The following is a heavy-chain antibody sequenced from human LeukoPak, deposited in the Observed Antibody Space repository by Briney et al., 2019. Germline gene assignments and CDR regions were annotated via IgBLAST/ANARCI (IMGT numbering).Heavy chain of an antibody. J-gene: IGHJ4*02. D-gene: IGHD3-22*01. Sequence: GASVKVSCKASGGTFSRYAISWVRQAPGQGLEWMGGIIPLFGTANYAQRFQGRVTITADESTRTAYMELSSLRSEDTAIYYCAREWDFDSSGFYYYYWGQGTLVTVSS. CDR3: AREWDFDSSGFYYYY. CDR2: IIPLFGTA. V-gene: IGHV1-69*01. CDR1: GGTFSRYA.